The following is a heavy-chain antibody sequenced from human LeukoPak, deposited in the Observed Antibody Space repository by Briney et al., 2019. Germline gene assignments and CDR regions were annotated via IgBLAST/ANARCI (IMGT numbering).Heavy chain of an antibody. CDR3: MITSPGIPLDF. V-gene: IGHV4-34*01. D-gene: IGHD3-16*01. Sequence: SETLSLTSAVSGVSLSGYYWRWIGQPPGKGPECIGEISHSGSSSYKPSLKRRDTISLDTSKNRFSLKLSFVIAADTAVYYCMITSPGIPLDFWGQGTLVSVSS. CDR1: GVSLSGYY. CDR2: ISHSGSS. J-gene: IGHJ4*02.